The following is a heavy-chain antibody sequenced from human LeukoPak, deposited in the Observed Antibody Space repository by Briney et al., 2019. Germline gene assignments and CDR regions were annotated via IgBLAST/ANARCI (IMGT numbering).Heavy chain of an antibody. CDR1: GYTFTGYY. CDR2: INPNSGGT. Sequence: ASVKVSCKASGYTFTGYYMHWVRQAPGQGLEWMGWINPNSGGTNYAQKFQGRVTMTRDTSISTAYMELSRLRSDDTAVYYCARASSGSYITTLFYWGQGTLVTVSS. CDR3: ARASSGSYITTLFY. D-gene: IGHD1-26*01. J-gene: IGHJ4*02. V-gene: IGHV1-2*02.